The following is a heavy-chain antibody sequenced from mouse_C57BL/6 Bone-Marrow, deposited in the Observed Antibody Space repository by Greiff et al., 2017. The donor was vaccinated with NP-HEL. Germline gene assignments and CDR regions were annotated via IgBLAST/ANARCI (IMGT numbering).Heavy chain of an antibody. D-gene: IGHD2-3*01. CDR2: INPSSGYT. Sequence: VQLKESGAELAKPGASVKLSCKASGYTFTSYWMHWVKQRPGQGLEWIGYINPSSGYTKYNQKFKDKATLTADKSSSTAYMQLSSLTYEDSAVYYCATYDGYYNYAMDYWGQGTSVTVSS. CDR3: ATYDGYYNYAMDY. J-gene: IGHJ4*01. CDR1: GYTFTSYW. V-gene: IGHV1-7*01.